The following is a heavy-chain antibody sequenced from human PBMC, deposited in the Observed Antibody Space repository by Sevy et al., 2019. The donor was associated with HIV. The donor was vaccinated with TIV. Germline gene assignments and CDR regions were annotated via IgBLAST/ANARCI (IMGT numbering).Heavy chain of an antibody. Sequence: GESLKISCKGSGYSFATNWIGWVRQMPGKGLEWMGIIYPGDSDTRYCPSFQGQVTISAAKSISTAYLQWSSLNAADTAMYYCARLTSLVSDFDYWGQGTLVTVSS. CDR1: GYSFATNW. J-gene: IGHJ4*02. D-gene: IGHD6-13*01. V-gene: IGHV5-51*01. CDR2: IYPGDSDT. CDR3: ARLTSLVSDFDY.